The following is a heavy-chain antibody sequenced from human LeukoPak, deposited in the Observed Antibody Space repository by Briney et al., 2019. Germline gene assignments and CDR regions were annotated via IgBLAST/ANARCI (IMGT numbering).Heavy chain of an antibody. V-gene: IGHV1-69*04. CDR1: GYTFTSYY. J-gene: IGHJ3*02. D-gene: IGHD1-26*01. Sequence: GASVKVSCKASGYTFTSYYMHWVRQAPGQGLEWMGRIIPILGIANYAQKFQGRVTITADKSTSTAYMELSSLRSEDTAVYYCARDRGGIMAEAFDIWGQGTMVTVSS. CDR2: IIPILGIA. CDR3: ARDRGGIMAEAFDI.